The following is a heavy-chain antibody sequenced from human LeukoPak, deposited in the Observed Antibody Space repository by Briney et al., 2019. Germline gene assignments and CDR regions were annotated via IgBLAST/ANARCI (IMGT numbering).Heavy chain of an antibody. CDR3: ARDGYGDYTFDY. J-gene: IGHJ4*02. V-gene: IGHV3-21*01. CDR1: GFTFSSYS. Sequence: GGSLRLSCAASGFTFSSYSMNWVRQASGKGLEWVSSISSSSSYIYYADSVKGRFTISRDNAKNSLYLQMNSLRAEDTAVYYCARDGYGDYTFDYWGRGTLVTVSS. D-gene: IGHD4-17*01. CDR2: ISSSSSYI.